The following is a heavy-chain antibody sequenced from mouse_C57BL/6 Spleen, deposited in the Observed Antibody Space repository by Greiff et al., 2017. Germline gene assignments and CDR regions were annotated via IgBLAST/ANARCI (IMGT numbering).Heavy chain of an antibody. J-gene: IGHJ1*03. CDR3: AREGYYGSSPHWYFDV. CDR2: IYPGDGDT. Sequence: QVQLQQSGPELVKPGASVKISCKASGYAFSSSWMNWVKQRPGKGLEWIGRIYPGDGDTNYNGKFKGKATLTADKSSSTAYMQLSSLTSEDSAVYFCAREGYYGSSPHWYFDVWGTGTTVTVSS. CDR1: GYAFSSSW. V-gene: IGHV1-82*01. D-gene: IGHD1-1*01.